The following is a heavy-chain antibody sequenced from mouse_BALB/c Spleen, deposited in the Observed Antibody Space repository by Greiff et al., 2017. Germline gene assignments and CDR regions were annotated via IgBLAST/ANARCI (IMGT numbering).Heavy chain of an antibody. CDR2: ISYSGST. D-gene: IGHD4-1*01. CDR1: GDSITSGY. J-gene: IGHJ1*01. CDR3: ARELTGTRYFDV. Sequence: VQLKESGPSLVKPSQTLSLTCSVTGDSITSGYWNWIRKFPGNKLEYMGYISYSGSTYYNPSLKSRISITRDTSKNQYYLQLNSVTTEDTATYYCARELTGTRYFDVWGAGTTVTVSS. V-gene: IGHV3-8*02.